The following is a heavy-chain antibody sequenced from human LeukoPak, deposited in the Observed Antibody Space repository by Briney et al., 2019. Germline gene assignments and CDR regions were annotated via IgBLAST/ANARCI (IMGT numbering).Heavy chain of an antibody. CDR1: GVSFSVYY. V-gene: IGHV4-34*01. D-gene: IGHD3-22*01. J-gene: IGHJ6*02. CDR2: INHSGST. CDR3: ARLQITMIVVVTAFDYYGMDV. Sequence: RASETLSLTCAVYGVSFSVYYWSWTRHPPGRGLEWMGEINHSGSTNYNPSLKSRVTISVDTSKNQFSLKLSSVTAADTAVYYCARLQITMIVVVTAFDYYGMDVWGQGTTVTVSS.